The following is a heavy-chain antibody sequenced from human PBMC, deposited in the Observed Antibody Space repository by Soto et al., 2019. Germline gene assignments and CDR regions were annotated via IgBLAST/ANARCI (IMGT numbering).Heavy chain of an antibody. Sequence: SVKVSCKASGGTFSSYATSWVRQAPGQGLEWMGGIIPIFGTANYAQKLQGRVTITADESTSTAYMELSSLRSEDTAVYYCARDRKGIAAAYDAFDIWGKGTMVTVSS. CDR1: GGTFSSYA. D-gene: IGHD6-13*01. V-gene: IGHV1-69*13. CDR2: IIPIFGTA. CDR3: ARDRKGIAAAYDAFDI. J-gene: IGHJ3*02.